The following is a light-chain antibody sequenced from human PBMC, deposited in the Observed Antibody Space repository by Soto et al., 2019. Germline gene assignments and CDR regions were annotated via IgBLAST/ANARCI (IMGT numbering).Light chain of an antibody. V-gene: IGLV2-23*02. CDR2: EVN. CDR1: GSEIGAYNL. CDR3: SSYAATAPYV. J-gene: IGLJ1*01. Sequence: QSVLTQPSSVSGSPGQSITISCPGTGSEIGAYNLVSWYQQHPGKAPKLIICEVNTRPSGISNRFSGSKSGDTASLTISGLQVEDETDSFSSSYAATAPYVFVTGSKVTV.